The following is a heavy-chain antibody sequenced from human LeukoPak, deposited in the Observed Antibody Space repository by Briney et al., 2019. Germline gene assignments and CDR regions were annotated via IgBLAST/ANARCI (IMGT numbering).Heavy chain of an antibody. CDR3: ARLRIPYDSSGYSPFDY. J-gene: IGHJ4*02. D-gene: IGHD3-22*01. CDR1: GYTFTSYG. V-gene: IGHV1-46*01. CDR2: INPSGGST. Sequence: ASVKVSCKASGYTFTSYGISWVRQAPGQGLEWMGIINPSGGSTSYAQKFQGRVTMTRDMSTSTVYMELRSLRSDDTAVYYCARLRIPYDSSGYSPFDYWGQGTLVTVSS.